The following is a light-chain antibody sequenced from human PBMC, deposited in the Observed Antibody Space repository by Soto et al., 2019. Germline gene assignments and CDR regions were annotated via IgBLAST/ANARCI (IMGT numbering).Light chain of an antibody. Sequence: EIVMTQSPATLSVSPGERATLSCRARQSVSSNLAWYQQKPGQAPRLLIYGASTRATGIPARFSGSGSGTEFTLTIRSLQSEDFAVYYCQHYNNWPRTFGQGTKVEIK. J-gene: IGKJ1*01. CDR3: QHYNNWPRT. CDR1: QSVSSN. CDR2: GAS. V-gene: IGKV3-15*01.